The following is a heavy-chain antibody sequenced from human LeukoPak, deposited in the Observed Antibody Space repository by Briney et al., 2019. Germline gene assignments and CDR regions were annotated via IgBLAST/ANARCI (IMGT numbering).Heavy chain of an antibody. Sequence: GGSLRLSCAASGFTFSSYGMHWVGQAPGKGLEWVAFIPFDGSKKYYADSVKGRFTISRDNSNNTMYLQMNSLRPDDTAVYYCAKDLPPNWFDPWGQGTLVTVSS. V-gene: IGHV3-30*02. CDR2: IPFDGSKK. J-gene: IGHJ5*02. CDR1: GFTFSSYG. CDR3: AKDLPPNWFDP.